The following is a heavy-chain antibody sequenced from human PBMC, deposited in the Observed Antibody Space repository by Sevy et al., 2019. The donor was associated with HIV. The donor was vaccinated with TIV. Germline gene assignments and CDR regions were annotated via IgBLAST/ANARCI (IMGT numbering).Heavy chain of an antibody. Sequence: SETLSLTCTVSGGSINSKSWSWIRQPPGKGLEWIGYIYNSGSTNYNPSLKSRVTISVDTSKSQLSLKLSYVTAADTAVYYCARQMSLTGSEDRPRLLDYFGYWGQGILVTVSS. V-gene: IGHV4-59*08. D-gene: IGHD2-8*02. CDR2: IYNSGST. CDR3: ARQMSLTGSEDRPRLLDYFGY. CDR1: GGSINSKS. J-gene: IGHJ4*02.